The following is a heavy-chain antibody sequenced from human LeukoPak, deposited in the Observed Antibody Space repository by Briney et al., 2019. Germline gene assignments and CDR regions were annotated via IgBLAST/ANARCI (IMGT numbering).Heavy chain of an antibody. CDR3: ARGSDYYYGMDV. J-gene: IGHJ6*02. Sequence: ASVKVSCKASGYTFTSYAMHWVRQAPGQRLEWMEWINAGNGNTKYSQKFQGRVTITRDTSASTAYMELSSLRSEDTAVYYCARGSDYYYGMDVWGQGTTVTVSS. V-gene: IGHV1-3*01. CDR1: GYTFTSYA. CDR2: INAGNGNT.